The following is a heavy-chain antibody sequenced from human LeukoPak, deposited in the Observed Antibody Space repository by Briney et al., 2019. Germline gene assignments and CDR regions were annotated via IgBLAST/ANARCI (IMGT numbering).Heavy chain of an antibody. D-gene: IGHD1-14*01. Sequence: SETLSLTCTVSGGSISGYYWIWIRQPPGKGLEWIGHIYYTGSTNYNPSLKSRVTISLDTSKNQFSLKLSSVTAADTAVYYCARHAGNRGGDYFDYWGQGALVTVSS. V-gene: IGHV4-59*08. J-gene: IGHJ4*02. CDR1: GGSISGYY. CDR3: ARHAGNRGGDYFDY. CDR2: IYYTGST.